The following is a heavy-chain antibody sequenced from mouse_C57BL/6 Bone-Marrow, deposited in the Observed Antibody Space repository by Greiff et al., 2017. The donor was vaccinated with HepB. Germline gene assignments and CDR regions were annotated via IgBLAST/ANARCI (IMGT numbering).Heavy chain of an antibody. J-gene: IGHJ1*03. D-gene: IGHD2-14*01. CDR2: INYDGSST. CDR1: GFTFSDYY. V-gene: IGHV5-16*01. CDR3: ARPLLLEVYWYFDV. Sequence: EVKLVESEGGLVQPGSSMKLSCTASGFTFSDYYMAWVRQVPEKGLEWVANINYDGSSTYYLDSLKSRFIISRDNAKNILYLQMSSLKSEDTATYYCARPLLLEVYWYFDVWGTGTTVTVSS.